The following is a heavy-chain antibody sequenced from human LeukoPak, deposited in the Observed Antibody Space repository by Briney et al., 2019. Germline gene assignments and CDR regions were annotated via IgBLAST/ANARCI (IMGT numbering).Heavy chain of an antibody. Sequence: GGSLRLSCAASGFTFSSYGMHWVRQAPGKGLEWVAVIWYDGSNKYYADSVKGRFTISRDNSKNTLYLQMNSLRAEDTAVYYCAKSTCTSCYLFDYWGQGTLVTVSS. CDR3: AKSTCTSCYLFDY. CDR2: IWYDGSNK. V-gene: IGHV3-33*06. D-gene: IGHD2-2*01. J-gene: IGHJ4*02. CDR1: GFTFSSYG.